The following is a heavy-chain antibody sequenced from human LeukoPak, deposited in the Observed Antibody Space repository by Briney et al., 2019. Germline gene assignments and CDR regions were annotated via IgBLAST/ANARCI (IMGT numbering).Heavy chain of an antibody. CDR1: GGSISSSSYY. CDR3: ARRYCSSTSCYPHAEYFQH. D-gene: IGHD2-2*01. Sequence: TSETLSLTCTVSGGSISSSSYYWGWIRQPPGKGLEWIGSIYYSGSTYYNPSLKSRVTISVDTSKDQFSLKLSSVTAADTAVYYCARRYCSSTSCYPHAEYFQHWGQGTLVTVSS. V-gene: IGHV4-39*07. J-gene: IGHJ1*01. CDR2: IYYSGST.